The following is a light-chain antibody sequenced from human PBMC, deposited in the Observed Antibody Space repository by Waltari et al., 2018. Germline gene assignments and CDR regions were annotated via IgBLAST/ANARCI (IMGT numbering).Light chain of an antibody. CDR2: QAS. J-gene: IGLJ3*02. CDR1: KLGDKY. Sequence: SYELTQPPSVSVSPGQTASITCSGDKLGDKYACWYQQKPGQSPVLVIYQASKRPSGIPERFSGSNSGNTATLTISGTQAMDEADYYCQAWDSSSWVFGGGTKLTVL. CDR3: QAWDSSSWV. V-gene: IGLV3-1*01.